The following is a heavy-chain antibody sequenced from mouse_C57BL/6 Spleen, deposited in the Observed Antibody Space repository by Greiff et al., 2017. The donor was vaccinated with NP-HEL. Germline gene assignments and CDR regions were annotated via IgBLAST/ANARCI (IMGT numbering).Heavy chain of an antibody. D-gene: IGHD4-1*01. V-gene: IGHV1-26*01. CDR2: INPNNGGT. CDR1: GYTFTDYS. J-gene: IGHJ4*01. CDR3: ARGTGTAAMDY. Sequence: QLQHSVPSLVKPWASVTISCKASGYTFTDYSMNLLQPSPVNCLDWIGDINPNNGGTSYNQKFKGKATLTVDKSSSTAYMELRSLTSEDSAVYYCARGTGTAAMDYWGQGTSVTVSS.